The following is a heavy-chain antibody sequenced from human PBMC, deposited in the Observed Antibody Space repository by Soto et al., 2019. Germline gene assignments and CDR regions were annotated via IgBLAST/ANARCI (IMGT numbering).Heavy chain of an antibody. Sequence: ASVKVSCKASGYTVTSYGSSWVRQAPGQGLEWMGWISAYNGNTNYAKKRQGRVTMTTDTSTSTAYMELRSLRSDDTAVYYWAGVGYLGNKPNYTGDDAFDIGGQGTM. V-gene: IGHV1-18*04. CDR3: AGVGYLGNKPNYTGDDAFDI. D-gene: IGHD7-27*01. CDR2: ISAYNGNT. J-gene: IGHJ3*02. CDR1: GYTVTSYG.